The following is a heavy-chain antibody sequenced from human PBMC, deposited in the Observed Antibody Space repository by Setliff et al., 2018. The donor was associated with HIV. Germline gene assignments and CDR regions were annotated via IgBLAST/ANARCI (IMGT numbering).Heavy chain of an antibody. J-gene: IGHJ4*02. V-gene: IGHV5-51*01. CDR1: GYSFTSYW. CDR2: IYPGDSDT. CDR3: ARQLGYSGYDGRYYFDY. Sequence: GESLKISCKGSGYSFTSYWIGWVRQMPGKGLEWMGIIYPGDSDTRYSPSFQGQVTISADKSINTAYLQWSSLKASDTAVYYCARQLGYSGYDGRYYFDYWGQGTLVTVSS. D-gene: IGHD5-12*01.